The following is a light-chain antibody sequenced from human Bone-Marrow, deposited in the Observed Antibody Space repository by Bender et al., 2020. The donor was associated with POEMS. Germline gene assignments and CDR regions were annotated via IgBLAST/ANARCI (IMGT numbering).Light chain of an antibody. CDR1: SSDVGGYNY. CDR3: AAWDDSLNGPVV. Sequence: QSALTQPPSASGSPGQSVTISCTGSSSDVGGYNYVSWYQQYPGKAPKLMVHEVSKRPSGIPDRFSGSKSGNTASLTVSGLQAEDEADYYCAAWDDSLNGPVVFGGGTKLTVL. CDR2: EVS. V-gene: IGLV2-8*01. J-gene: IGLJ2*01.